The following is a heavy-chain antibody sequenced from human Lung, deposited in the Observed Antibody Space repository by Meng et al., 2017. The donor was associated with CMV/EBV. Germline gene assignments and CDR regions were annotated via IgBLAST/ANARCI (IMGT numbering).Heavy chain of an antibody. CDR1: GDSITNHNW. Sequence: GPVREAGPALGKPSETLSLTCAVPGDSITNHNWWAWVRQPPGKGLEWIGEIPHRGSSAYNPSLKSRVSMSIDKSKNQFSLKLTSVTAADTAVYHCLRRSGGSVWGQGTLVTVSS. V-gene: IGHV4-4*02. CDR3: LRRSGGSV. D-gene: IGHD3-10*01. J-gene: IGHJ1*01. CDR2: IPHRGSS.